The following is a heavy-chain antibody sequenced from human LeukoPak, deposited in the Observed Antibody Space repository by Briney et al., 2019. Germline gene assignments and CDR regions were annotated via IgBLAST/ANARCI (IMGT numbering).Heavy chain of an antibody. V-gene: IGHV1-46*01. CDR1: GYTFTNYY. J-gene: IGHJ4*02. CDR3: ARGGSSWSHATRRYFDY. CDR2: INPSGGST. D-gene: IGHD6-13*01. Sequence: ASVKVSCKASGYTFTNYYMHWVRQAPGQGLEWMGIINPSGGSTSYAQKFQGRVTMTSDTSTSTVYMELSSLRSEDTAMYYCARGGSSWSHATRRYFDYWGQGTLVTVSS.